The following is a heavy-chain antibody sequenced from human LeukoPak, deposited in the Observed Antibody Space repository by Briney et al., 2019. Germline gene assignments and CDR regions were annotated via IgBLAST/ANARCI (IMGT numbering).Heavy chain of an antibody. CDR2: ISSSGSTI. V-gene: IGHV3-48*03. CDR1: GFTFSSYE. Sequence: PGGSLRLSCAASGFTFSSYEMNWVRQAPGKGLEWVSYISSSGSTIYYADSVKGRFTISRDNAKNSLYLQMNSLRAEDTAVYYCARVESIRHFDYWGQGTLVTVSS. J-gene: IGHJ4*02. CDR3: ARVESIRHFDY. D-gene: IGHD2-21*01.